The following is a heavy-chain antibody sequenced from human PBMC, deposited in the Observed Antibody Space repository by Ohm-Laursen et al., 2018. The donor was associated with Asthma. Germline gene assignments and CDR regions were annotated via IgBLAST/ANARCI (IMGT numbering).Heavy chain of an antibody. J-gene: IGHJ4*02. CDR2: ISGSGGST. CDR1: GFTFSSYA. Sequence: SLRLSCAASGFTFSSYAMSWVRQAPGKGLEWVSAISGSGGSTYYADSVKGRFTISRDNSKNTLYLQMTSLRAEDTAVYYCAKSPAPYYYDSSGYYFDYWGQGTLVTVSS. V-gene: IGHV3-23*01. D-gene: IGHD3-22*01. CDR3: AKSPAPYYYDSSGYYFDY.